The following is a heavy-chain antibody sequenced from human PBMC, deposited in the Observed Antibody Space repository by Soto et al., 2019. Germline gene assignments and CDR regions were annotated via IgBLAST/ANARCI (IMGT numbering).Heavy chain of an antibody. V-gene: IGHV1-18*01. CDR2: ISAYNGNR. J-gene: IGHJ6*02. CDR3: ATYSSSSYYYYGRDG. D-gene: IGHD6-6*01. CDR1: GYTFTSYG. Sequence: ASVKVSCKASGYTFTSYGISWVRQAPGKGLEWMGWISAYNGNRNYAQKLQGRVTMTTDTSTSTAYMELRSLRSDDTAVYYWATYSSSSYYYYGRDGWGQGTTVTVSS.